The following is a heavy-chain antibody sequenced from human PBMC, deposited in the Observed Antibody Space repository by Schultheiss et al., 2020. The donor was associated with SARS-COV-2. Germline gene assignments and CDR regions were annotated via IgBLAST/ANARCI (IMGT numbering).Heavy chain of an antibody. CDR1: GGTFSSYA. D-gene: IGHD3-3*01. CDR2: IIPIFGTA. V-gene: IGHV1-69*13. J-gene: IGHJ6*02. Sequence: SVKVSCKASGGTFSSYAISWVRQAPGQGLEWMGGIIPIFGTANYAQKFQGRVTITADESTSTAYMELRSLRSEDTAVYYCARSFGPYYDFWSGYFYYYYGMDVWGQGTTVTVSS. CDR3: ARSFGPYYDFWSGYFYYYYGMDV.